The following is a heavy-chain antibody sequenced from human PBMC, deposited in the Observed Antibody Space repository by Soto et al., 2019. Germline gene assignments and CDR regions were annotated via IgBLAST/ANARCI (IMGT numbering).Heavy chain of an antibody. V-gene: IGHV1-69*06. Sequence: QVQLVQSGAEVKKPGSSVKVSCKASGGNFNNYAISWVRQAPAQGLQWLGGIIPIIDTPHYAQKLQCRVTISAERGRTTGYMELTGLTSADSASYFCASESRDRDDLSLWGQGTVVTVSS. J-gene: IGHJ3*01. D-gene: IGHD3-16*01. CDR2: IIPIIDTP. CDR3: ASESRDRDDLSL. CDR1: GGNFNNYA.